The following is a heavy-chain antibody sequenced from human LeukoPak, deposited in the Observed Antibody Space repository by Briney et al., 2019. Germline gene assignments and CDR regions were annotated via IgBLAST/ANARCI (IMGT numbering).Heavy chain of an antibody. J-gene: IGHJ4*02. Sequence: GGSLRLSCAASGFSFSRYWMNWVRQAPGKGLEWVANIKQDGSEKNYVDSVTARFTISRDNAKNSLYLQTNSLRAEDTAVYYCARAGQGWFGKLGFDQWGQGTLVTVSS. V-gene: IGHV3-7*01. D-gene: IGHD3-10*01. CDR2: IKQDGSEK. CDR1: GFSFSRYW. CDR3: ARAGQGWFGKLGFDQ.